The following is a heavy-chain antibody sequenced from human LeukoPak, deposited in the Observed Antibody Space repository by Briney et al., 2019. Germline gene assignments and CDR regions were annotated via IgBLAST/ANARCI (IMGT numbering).Heavy chain of an antibody. CDR2: MNPNSGNT. Sequence: ASVKVSCKASGYTFTSYDINWVRQATGQGLEWMGWMNPNSGNTGCAQKFQGRVTMTRDTSISTAYMELSRLRSDDTAVYYCARERTAARNWFDPWGQGTLVTVSS. CDR1: GYTFTSYD. D-gene: IGHD6-6*01. J-gene: IGHJ5*02. V-gene: IGHV1-8*02. CDR3: ARERTAARNWFDP.